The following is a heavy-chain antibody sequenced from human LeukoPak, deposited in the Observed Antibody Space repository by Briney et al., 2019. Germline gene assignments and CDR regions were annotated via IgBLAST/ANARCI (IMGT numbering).Heavy chain of an antibody. V-gene: IGHV4-30-4*01. Sequence: SETLSLTCTVSGASLRSSDYYWSWIRQPPGKGLEWIGYIYYSGSTYYNPSLKSRVTISVDTSKNQFSLKLSSVTAADTAVYYCARIHSGSYQLPYYFDYWGQGTLVTVSS. J-gene: IGHJ4*02. CDR3: ARIHSGSYQLPYYFDY. CDR1: GASLRSSDYY. D-gene: IGHD1-26*01. CDR2: IYYSGST.